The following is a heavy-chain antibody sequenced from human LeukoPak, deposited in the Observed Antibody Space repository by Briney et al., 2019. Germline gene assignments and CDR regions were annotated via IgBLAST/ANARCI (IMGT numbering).Heavy chain of an antibody. J-gene: IGHJ5*02. D-gene: IGHD3-22*01. CDR3: ATKLDYYDRRGYYNCSDP. V-gene: IGHV1-24*01. Sequence: ASVKVSCKVSGYTLTELSMHWVRQAPGKGLEWMGGFDPEDGETIYAQKFQGRVTMTEDTSTDTAYMELSSLRSEDTAVYYCATKLDYYDRRGYYNCSDPWAKGPLV. CDR2: FDPEDGET. CDR1: GYTLTELS.